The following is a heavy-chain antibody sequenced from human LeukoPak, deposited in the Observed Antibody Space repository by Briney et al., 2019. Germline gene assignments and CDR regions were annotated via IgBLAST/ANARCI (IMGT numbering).Heavy chain of an antibody. V-gene: IGHV3-30-3*01. CDR1: GFTFSSYA. CDR2: ISYDGSNK. CDR3: ARASGMYFDY. J-gene: IGHJ4*02. Sequence: PGGSLRLSCAASGFTFSSYAMHWVRQALGKGLEWVAVISYDGSNKYYADSVKGRFTISRDNSKNTLYLQMNSLRAEDTAVYYCARASGMYFDYWGQGTLVTVSS.